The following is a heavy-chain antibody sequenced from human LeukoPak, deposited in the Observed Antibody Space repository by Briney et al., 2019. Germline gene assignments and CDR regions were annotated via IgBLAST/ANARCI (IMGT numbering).Heavy chain of an antibody. CDR3: ARGNVVVPAALGY. CDR2: ISAFNGNT. CDR1: GYTFTSYG. D-gene: IGHD2-2*01. J-gene: IGHJ4*02. V-gene: IGHV1-18*01. Sequence: GASVKVSCKASGYTFTSYGISWVRQAPGQGLEWMGWISAFNGNTNYAQKFQGRVTMTRDTSISTAYMELSRLRSDDTAVYYCARGNVVVPAALGYWGQGTLVTVSS.